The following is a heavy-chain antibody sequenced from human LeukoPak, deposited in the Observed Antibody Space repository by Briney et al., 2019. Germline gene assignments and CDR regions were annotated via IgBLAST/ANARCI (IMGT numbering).Heavy chain of an antibody. CDR1: GGSVSSSGYY. J-gene: IGHJ4*02. D-gene: IGHD2-8*01. CDR2: IYYTGRT. V-gene: IGHV4-61*08. CDR3: ARRIQSLYDVDY. Sequence: SETLSLTCAGSGGSVSSSGYYWSWIRQPPGKGQEWIAYIYYTGRTNYNPSLKSRVTISLDTSNSQFSLKLSSVTAADTAVYYCARRIQSLYDVDYWGQGTLVTVSS.